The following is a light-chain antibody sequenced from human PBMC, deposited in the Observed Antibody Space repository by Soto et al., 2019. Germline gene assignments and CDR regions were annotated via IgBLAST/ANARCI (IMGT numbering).Light chain of an antibody. J-gene: IGLJ2*01. Sequence: QSVLTQPPSASGTPGQRVTISCSGSSSNIGSYTVNWYQQLPGAAPKLLIYINDQRPSGVPDRFSGSKSGASDSLAISGLQSEDEADYYCAAWDDSLTGVVFGGGTKLTV. CDR2: IND. CDR3: AAWDDSLTGVV. CDR1: SSNIGSYT. V-gene: IGLV1-44*01.